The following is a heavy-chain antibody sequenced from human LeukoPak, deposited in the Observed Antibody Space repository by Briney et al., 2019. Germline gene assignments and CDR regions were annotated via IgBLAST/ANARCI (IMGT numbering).Heavy chain of an antibody. V-gene: IGHV3-48*01. CDR2: ISSSSSTI. J-gene: IGHJ4*02. Sequence: GGSLRLSCAASGFTFSSYSMTWVRQAPGKGLEWVSYISSSSSTIYYADSVKGRFTISRDNAKSSLYLQMNSLRAEDTAVYYCARKGFVSTNWGQGTLVTVSS. CDR3: ARKGFVSTN. D-gene: IGHD3-10*01. CDR1: GFTFSSYS.